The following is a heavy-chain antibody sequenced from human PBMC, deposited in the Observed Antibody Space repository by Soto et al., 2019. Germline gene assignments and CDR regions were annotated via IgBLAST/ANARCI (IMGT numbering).Heavy chain of an antibody. CDR2: IIPVLGTP. Sequence: QVLLVQSSAEVKKPGSSVKVSCKASGGTFTSTAFSWVRQAPGQGLERMGGIIPVLGTPNYAQKFQARLTVTADASTTTVHMELSSLRSDDTAVYYCASSAGLDHLLNYYGLNVWGQGTTVTV. J-gene: IGHJ6*02. V-gene: IGHV1-69*01. D-gene: IGHD6-13*01. CDR3: ASSAGLDHLLNYYGLNV. CDR1: GGTFTSTA.